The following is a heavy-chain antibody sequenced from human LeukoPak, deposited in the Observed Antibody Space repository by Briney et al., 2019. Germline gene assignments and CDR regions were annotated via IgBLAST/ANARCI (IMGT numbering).Heavy chain of an antibody. Sequence: ASLTVSCKASGYTXTHFYIHWVRQAPGQGLEWLGWIDPNNGDTDYAQKFQGRVTMTRDTSMDTAYMQVTGLRYDDTAVYYCAANVETGRGDFDIWGQGILVTVSS. CDR1: GYTXTHFY. CDR2: IDPNNGDT. CDR3: AANVETGRGDFDI. J-gene: IGHJ3*02. D-gene: IGHD1-14*01. V-gene: IGHV1-2*02.